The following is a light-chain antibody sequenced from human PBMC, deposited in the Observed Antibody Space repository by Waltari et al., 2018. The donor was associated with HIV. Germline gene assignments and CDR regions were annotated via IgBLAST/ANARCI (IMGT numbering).Light chain of an antibody. CDR2: EVI. J-gene: IGLJ1*01. V-gene: IGLV2-14*01. Sequence: QSALTQPASMSGSPGQSITISCTGTNNDIGYYDYVSWYQHYPGKAPKLLIYEVINRPSGISSRFSGSKSGNTASLTISGLQTEDEADYICASLAYGSTFYVFGNGT. CDR1: NNDIGYYDY. CDR3: ASLAYGSTFYV.